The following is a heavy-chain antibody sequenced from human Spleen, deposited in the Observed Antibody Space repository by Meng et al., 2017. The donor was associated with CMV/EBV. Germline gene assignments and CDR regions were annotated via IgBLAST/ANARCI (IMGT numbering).Heavy chain of an antibody. V-gene: IGHV4-30-4*08. CDR3: ARRKSIGWLQFDP. J-gene: IGHJ5*02. D-gene: IGHD5-24*01. CDR2: IFYSGNS. CDR1: GGSISSDDYC. Sequence: GAGGSISSDDYCWSWLRQPPGKGLEWIGYIFYSGNSYYNPSLKSRATISMDTSKNQFSLKVRSVTVADTAVYYCARRKSIGWLQFDPWGQGTLVTVSS.